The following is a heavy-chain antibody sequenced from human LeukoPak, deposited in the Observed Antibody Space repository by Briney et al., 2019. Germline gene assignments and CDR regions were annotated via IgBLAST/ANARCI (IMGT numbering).Heavy chain of an antibody. D-gene: IGHD6-19*01. V-gene: IGHV3-23*01. CDR2: ISGSGGST. CDR3: ARIIAVAGSYDAFDI. J-gene: IGHJ3*02. CDR1: GFTFSSYA. Sequence: GGSLRLSCAASGFTFSSYAMSWVRQAPGEGLEWVSAISGSGGSTYYADSVKGRFTTSRDNSKNTLYLQMNSLRAEDTAVYYCARIIAVAGSYDAFDIWGQGTMVTVSS.